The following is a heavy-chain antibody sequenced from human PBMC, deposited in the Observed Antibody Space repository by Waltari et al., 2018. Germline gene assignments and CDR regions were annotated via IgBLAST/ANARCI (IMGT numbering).Heavy chain of an antibody. D-gene: IGHD3-10*01. V-gene: IGHV4-59*01. CDR3: ARGAAYGSGSYTYYY. CDR1: GGSISSYY. CDR2: IYYSGST. J-gene: IGHJ4*02. Sequence: QVQLQESGPGLVKPSETLSLTCTVSGGSISSYYWNWIRQPPGKGLEWIGYIYYSGSTDYNPSLKSRVTISVDTSKNQFSLKLSSVTAADTAVYYCARGAAYGSGSYTYYYWGQGTLVTVSS.